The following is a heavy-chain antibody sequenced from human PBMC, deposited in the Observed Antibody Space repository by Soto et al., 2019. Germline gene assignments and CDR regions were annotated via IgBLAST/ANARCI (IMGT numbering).Heavy chain of an antibody. CDR3: ARDKDEQLWLAH. J-gene: IGHJ5*02. D-gene: IGHD5-18*01. CDR2: ISYDGSNK. V-gene: IGHV3-30-3*01. Sequence: SLRLSCAASGFTFSSYAMHWVRQAPGKGLEWVAVISYDGSNKYYADSVKGRFTISRDNSKNTLYLQMNSLRAEDTAVYYCARDKDEQLWLAHWGQGTLVTVSS. CDR1: GFTFSSYA.